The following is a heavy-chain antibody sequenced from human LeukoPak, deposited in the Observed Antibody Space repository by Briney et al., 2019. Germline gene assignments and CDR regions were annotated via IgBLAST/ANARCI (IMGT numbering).Heavy chain of an antibody. CDR2: ISYDGSNK. CDR3: ARRDIVVVPASDY. Sequence: GGSLRLSCVASGFSFSGYGIHWVRQAPGKGLEWVAVISYDGSNKYYADSVKGRFTISRDNSKNTLYLQMNSLRAEDTAVYYCARRDIVVVPASDYWGQGTLATVSS. D-gene: IGHD2-2*01. J-gene: IGHJ4*02. V-gene: IGHV3-30*03. CDR1: GFSFSGYG.